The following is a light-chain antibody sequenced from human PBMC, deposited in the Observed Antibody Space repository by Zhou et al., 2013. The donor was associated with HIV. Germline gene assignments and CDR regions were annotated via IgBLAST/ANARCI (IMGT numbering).Light chain of an antibody. CDR2: YTS. Sequence: EIVLTQSPGSLSLSPGEGATLSCRASQSVGSSYLAWYQQKPGQAPRLLIYYTSSRATGIPDRFSGSGSGTDFTLTISRVEPEDIAVYYCQQYGSSSSWTFGQGTKVEIK. CDR1: QSVGSSY. CDR3: QQYGSSSSWT. J-gene: IGKJ1*01. V-gene: IGKV3-20*01.